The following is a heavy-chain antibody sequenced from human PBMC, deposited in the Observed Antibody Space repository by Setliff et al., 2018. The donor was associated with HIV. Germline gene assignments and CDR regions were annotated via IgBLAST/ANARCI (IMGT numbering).Heavy chain of an antibody. D-gene: IGHD5-18*01. J-gene: IGHJ2*01. V-gene: IGHV4-61*05. CDR1: GGSISSSSYY. Sequence: KPSETLSLTCTVSGGSISSSSYYWGWVRQPPGKGLEWLGYVVYGGVSNYNPSLKSRVSISSDTSKNLFSLRLTSVAAADTAIYYCARLDSDNPSSSYWFFDLWGRGTLVTVSS. CDR3: ARLDSDNPSSSYWFFDL. CDR2: VVYGGVS.